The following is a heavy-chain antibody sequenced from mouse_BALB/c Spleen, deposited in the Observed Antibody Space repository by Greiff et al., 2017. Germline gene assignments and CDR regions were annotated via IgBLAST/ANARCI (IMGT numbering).Heavy chain of an antibody. J-gene: IGHJ4*01. CDR3: TRDYYDYDDAMDY. CDR1: GYSFTSYW. V-gene: IGHV1-5*01. Sequence: VQLQQSGTVLARPGASVKMSKASGYSFTSYWMHWVKQRPGQGLEWIGAIYPGNSDTSYNQKFKGKAKLTAVTSASTAYMELSSLTNEDSAVYYCTRDYYDYDDAMDYWGQGTSVTVSS. D-gene: IGHD2-4*01. CDR2: IYPGNSDT.